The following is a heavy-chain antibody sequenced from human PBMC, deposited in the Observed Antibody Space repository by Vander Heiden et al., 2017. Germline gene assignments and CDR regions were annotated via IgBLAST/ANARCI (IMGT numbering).Heavy chain of an antibody. J-gene: IGHJ4*02. V-gene: IGHV3-23*01. CDR2: ISGTGGST. CDR1: GFTFRSYA. CDR3: VPWYYYDSSGNFDY. Sequence: EVQLLESGGGLVQPGGSLRLSCAASGFTFRSYAMSWVRQAPGKGLEWVSAISGTGGSTYYADSVKGRFTISRDNSKNTLYLQVNSLRAEDTAVYYCVPWYYYDSSGNFDYWGQGILVTVSS. D-gene: IGHD3-22*01.